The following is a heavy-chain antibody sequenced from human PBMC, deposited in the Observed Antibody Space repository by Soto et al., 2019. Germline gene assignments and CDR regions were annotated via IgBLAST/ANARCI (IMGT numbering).Heavy chain of an antibody. CDR1: SGSFSGYY. D-gene: IGHD6-6*01. V-gene: IGHV4-34*01. CDR3: ARAPKVSGSSQTRPDF. J-gene: IGHJ4*02. Sequence: SETLSLTCSIYSGSFSGYYWSWIRQPPGKGLEWIGEISQSGNTNYSPSLKSRVSISIDTPKKQFSLNLASVSAADTAVYYCARAPKVSGSSQTRPDFWGQGTLVTVSS. CDR2: ISQSGNT.